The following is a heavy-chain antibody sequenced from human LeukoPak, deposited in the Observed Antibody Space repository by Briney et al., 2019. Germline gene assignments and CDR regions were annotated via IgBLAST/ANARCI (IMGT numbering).Heavy chain of an antibody. CDR1: GGSFSGYY. Sequence: KPSETLSLTCAVYGGSFSGYYWSWIRQPPGKGLEWIGEINHSGSTNYNPSLKSRVTISVDTSKNQFSLKLSSVTAADTAVYYCARDRNTYYHDSSGSEYFQHWGQGTLVTVSS. D-gene: IGHD3-22*01. CDR2: INHSGST. J-gene: IGHJ1*01. V-gene: IGHV4-34*01. CDR3: ARDRNTYYHDSSGSEYFQH.